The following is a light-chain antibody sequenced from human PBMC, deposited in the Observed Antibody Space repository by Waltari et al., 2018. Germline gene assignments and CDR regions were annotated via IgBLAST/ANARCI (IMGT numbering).Light chain of an antibody. Sequence: EIVLTQSPATLSLSPGERATLPCRPSQRVGTNLAWYQQKLGQTPRLLIYEASNRATGIPARFSGSVSGTDFTLTISSLEPEDFAVYYCQQRRNWPLTFGGGTRVEI. CDR3: QQRRNWPLT. J-gene: IGKJ4*01. CDR2: EAS. V-gene: IGKV3-11*01. CDR1: QRVGTN.